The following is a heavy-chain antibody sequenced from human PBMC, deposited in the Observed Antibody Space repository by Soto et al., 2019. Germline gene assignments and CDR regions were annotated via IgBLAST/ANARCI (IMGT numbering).Heavy chain of an antibody. D-gene: IGHD2-15*01. V-gene: IGHV3-11*01. CDR1: GFTFSDYY. J-gene: IGHJ1*01. Sequence: GGSLRLSCAASGFTFSDYYMSWIRQAPGKGLEWVSYISSSGSTIYYADSVKGRFTISRDNAKNSLYLQMNSLRAEDTAVYYCARVYSVVAAISGRGVLAVWSQGSLVLVSS. CDR3: ARVYSVVAAISGRGVLAV. CDR2: ISSSGSTI.